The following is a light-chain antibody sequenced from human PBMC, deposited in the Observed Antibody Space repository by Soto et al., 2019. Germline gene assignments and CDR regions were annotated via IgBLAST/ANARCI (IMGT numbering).Light chain of an antibody. CDR1: GSNIGSNS. J-gene: IGLJ2*01. V-gene: IGLV1-51*01. CDR3: GTWESYLSVGV. Sequence: QSVLTQPPSVSAAPGQTVTISCSGSGSNIGSNSVSWYQQVPGTAPKLLLYGNNKRPSGIPDRFSGSKSGTSATLGITGLQTADEADYYCGTWESYLSVGVFGGGTKVTVL. CDR2: GNN.